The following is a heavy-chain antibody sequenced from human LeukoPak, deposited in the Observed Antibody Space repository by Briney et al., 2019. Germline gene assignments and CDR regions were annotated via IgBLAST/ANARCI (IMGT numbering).Heavy chain of an antibody. CDR1: GFPFSSYA. V-gene: IGHV3-23*01. CDR2: ISDSGGST. Sequence: PGGSLRLSCSASGFPFSSYAMHWVRQAPGKGLEYVSAISDSGGSTYYADSVKGRFTISRDNSKNTLYLHMNSLRAEDTALYYCAKETGIILVRGAVDYWGQGTLVTVSS. D-gene: IGHD3-10*01. J-gene: IGHJ4*02. CDR3: AKETGIILVRGAVDY.